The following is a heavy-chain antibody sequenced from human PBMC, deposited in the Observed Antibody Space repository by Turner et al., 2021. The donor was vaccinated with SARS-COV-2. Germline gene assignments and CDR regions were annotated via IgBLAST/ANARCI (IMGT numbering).Heavy chain of an antibody. Sequence: EVQQVESGGGLVKPGGSLRLSCGASGFTLSSYSMNLVRQAPGKGLEWVSSISSSSSYIYYADSVKGRFTISRDNAKNSLYLQMNSLRAEDTAVYYCASIAAADPKYYHYYGMDVWGQGTTVTVSS. CDR1: GFTLSSYS. D-gene: IGHD6-13*01. CDR3: ASIAAADPKYYHYYGMDV. J-gene: IGHJ6*02. V-gene: IGHV3-21*01. CDR2: ISSSSSYI.